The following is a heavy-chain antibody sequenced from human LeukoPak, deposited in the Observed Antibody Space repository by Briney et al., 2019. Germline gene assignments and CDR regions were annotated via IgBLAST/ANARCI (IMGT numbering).Heavy chain of an antibody. J-gene: IGHJ4*02. D-gene: IGHD3-10*01. CDR1: GGSISSSSYY. V-gene: IGHV4-39*07. CDR3: ARETRAYGSGNLDY. CDR2: IYTSGST. Sequence: SETLSLTCTVSGGSISSSSYYWGWIRQPPGKGLEWIGRIYTSGSTNYNPSLKTRVTMSVDTSKNQFSLKLSSVTAADTAVYYCARETRAYGSGNLDYWGQGTLVTVSS.